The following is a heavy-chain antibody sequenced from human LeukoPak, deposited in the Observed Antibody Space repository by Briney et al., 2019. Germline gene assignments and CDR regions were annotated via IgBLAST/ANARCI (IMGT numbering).Heavy chain of an antibody. V-gene: IGHV4-39*07. Sequence: PSETLSLTCTVSGGSISSSSYYWGWIRQPPGKGLEWIGSIYYSGSTYYNPSLKSSVTISVDTSKNQFSLKLSSVTAADTAVYYCARDGYSGNDGLWGQGTLVTVSS. CDR1: GGSISSSSYY. D-gene: IGHD5-12*01. J-gene: IGHJ4*02. CDR2: IYYSGST. CDR3: ARDGYSGNDGL.